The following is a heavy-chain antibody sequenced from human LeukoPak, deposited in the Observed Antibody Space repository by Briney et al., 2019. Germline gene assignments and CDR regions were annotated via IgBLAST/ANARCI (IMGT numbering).Heavy chain of an antibody. J-gene: IGHJ6*02. V-gene: IGHV3-30*18. CDR2: ISYDGTNK. Sequence: PGRSLRLSCAASGFTFSSYGIHWVRQAPGKGLEWVAVISYDGTNKYFADSVKGRFTISRDNSKNTLYLQMNSLSAEDTAVYYCAKHNYFDRSGIYYFYGMDAWGQGTTVTVSS. CDR3: AKHNYFDRSGIYYFYGMDA. CDR1: GFTFSSYG. D-gene: IGHD3-22*01.